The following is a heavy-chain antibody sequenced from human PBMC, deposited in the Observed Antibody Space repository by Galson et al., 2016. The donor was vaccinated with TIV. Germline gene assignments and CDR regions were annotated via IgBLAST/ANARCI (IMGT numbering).Heavy chain of an antibody. J-gene: IGHJ6*02. CDR3: ARRFAVDYNYYAMDV. D-gene: IGHD6-19*01. CDR2: LYPGDSDT. CDR1: GYIFTNYW. Sequence: QSGAEVKKPGESLKISCKGSGYIFTNYWIGWVRQMPGKGVEWMGSLYPGDSDTRYSPTFPGQFTISADRSINTAYLLLNSLKASDTAMYYCARRFAVDYNYYAMDVWGQGTTVTVAS. V-gene: IGHV5-51*01.